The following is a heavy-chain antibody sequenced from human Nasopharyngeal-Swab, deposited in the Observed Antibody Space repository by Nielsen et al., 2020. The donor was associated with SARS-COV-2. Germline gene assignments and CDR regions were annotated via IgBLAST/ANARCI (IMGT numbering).Heavy chain of an antibody. CDR1: GYSFTSYW. V-gene: IGHV5-10-1*01. D-gene: IGHD3-10*01. CDR3: ARLISGSGPFDP. Sequence: KVSCKGSGYSFTSYWISWVRQMPGKGLEWMGRIDPSDSYTNYSPSFQGHVTISTDKSINTAYLQWSSLKASDTAMYYCARLISGSGPFDPWGQGTLVTVSS. CDR2: IDPSDSYT. J-gene: IGHJ5*02.